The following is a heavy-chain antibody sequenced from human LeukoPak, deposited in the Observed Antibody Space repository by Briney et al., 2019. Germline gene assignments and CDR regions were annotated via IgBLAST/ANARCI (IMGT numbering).Heavy chain of an antibody. V-gene: IGHV4-59*11. CDR3: ARGQGYSSSHQGGSFDY. CDR2: IYYSGST. D-gene: IGHD6-13*01. Sequence: SETLSLTCTVSGGSISSHYWSWIRQPPGKGLEWIGYIYYSGSTNYNPSLKSRVTISVDTSKNQFSLKLSSVTAADTAVYYCARGQGYSSSHQGGSFDYWGQGTLVTVSS. CDR1: GGSISSHY. J-gene: IGHJ4*02.